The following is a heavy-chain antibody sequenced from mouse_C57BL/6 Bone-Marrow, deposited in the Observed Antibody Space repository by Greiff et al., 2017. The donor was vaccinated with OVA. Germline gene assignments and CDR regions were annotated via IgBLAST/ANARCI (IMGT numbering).Heavy chain of an antibody. V-gene: IGHV1-82*01. CDR2: IYPGDGDT. CDR3: ATLGPWFAY. CDR1: GYAFSSSW. D-gene: IGHD4-1*01. Sequence: QVQLQQSGPELVKPGASVKISCKASGYAFSSSWMNWVKQRPGKGLEWIGRIYPGDGDTNYNGKFKGKATLTAEKSSSTAYMQLSSLTSEDSAVYFCATLGPWFAYWGQGTLVTVSA. J-gene: IGHJ3*01.